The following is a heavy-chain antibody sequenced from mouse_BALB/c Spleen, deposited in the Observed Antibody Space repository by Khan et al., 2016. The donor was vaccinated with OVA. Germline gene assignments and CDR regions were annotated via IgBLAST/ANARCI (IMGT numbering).Heavy chain of an antibody. V-gene: IGHV3-2*02. CDR3: AGGRLLLRYPDYFDY. CDR1: GYSITSDYA. CDR2: ISYSGST. Sequence: VQLKESGPGLLKPSQSLSLTCTATGYSITSDYARYWIRQFPGNKLECMAYISYSGSTTYSPSLRSRISITRDTSKNQFFLQLNSVTTEDTATYYCAGGRLLLRYPDYFDYGGQGTTLTVSS. J-gene: IGHJ2*01. D-gene: IGHD1-1*01.